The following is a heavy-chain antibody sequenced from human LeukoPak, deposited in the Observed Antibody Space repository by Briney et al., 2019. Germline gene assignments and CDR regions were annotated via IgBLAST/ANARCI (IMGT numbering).Heavy chain of an antibody. CDR1: GFIFSSYA. CDR3: VKPARGSGIQYGFDS. V-gene: IGHV3-64D*06. CDR2: MSVITGRT. J-gene: IGHJ4*02. Sequence: GGSLRLSCSASGFIFSSYAMHWVRQAPGKRLEYVSAMSVITGRTFYADSAEGRFTISRDNSGNTLYLQMTSLRPEDMAVYYCVKPARGSGIQYGFDSWGQGTLVTVSS. D-gene: IGHD3-10*01.